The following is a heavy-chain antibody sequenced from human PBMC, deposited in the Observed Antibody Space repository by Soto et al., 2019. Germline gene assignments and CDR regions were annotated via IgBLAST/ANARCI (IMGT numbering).Heavy chain of an antibody. V-gene: IGHV4-31*03. J-gene: IGHJ4*02. CDR3: ARGGAGEPPH. CDR2: IYDSGNT. CDR1: GCSINSGGYY. Sequence: QVQLQESGPGLVKPSQTLSLTCTVSGCSINSGGYYWSWIRQHPGKGLEWIGYIYDSGNTYYSPSLKSRPTISVDTSKNQFSLRLTSVTAADTAVYYCARGGAGEPPHWGQGTLVIVSS. D-gene: IGHD3-10*01.